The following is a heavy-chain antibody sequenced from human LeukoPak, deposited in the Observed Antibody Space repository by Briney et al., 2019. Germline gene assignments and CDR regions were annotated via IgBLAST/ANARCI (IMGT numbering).Heavy chain of an antibody. J-gene: IGHJ5*02. V-gene: IGHV1-2*02. D-gene: IGHD3-10*01. CDR3: ARDLAGMVRGVMNWFDP. CDR1: GYTFTGYY. CDR2: INPNSGGT. Sequence: ASVKVSCKASGYTFTGYYMHWVRQAPGQGLEWMGWINPNSGGTNYAQKFQGRVTMTRDTSISTAYMELSRLRSDDTAVYYCARDLAGMVRGVMNWFDPWGQGTLVTVSS.